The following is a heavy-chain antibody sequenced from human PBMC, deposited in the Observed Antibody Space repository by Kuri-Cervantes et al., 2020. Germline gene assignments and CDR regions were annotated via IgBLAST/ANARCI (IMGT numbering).Heavy chain of an antibody. Sequence: SETLSLTCAVYGGSFSGYYWSWIRQPPGKGLEWIGEINHSGSTNYNPSLKSRVTISVDTSKKQFSLKLSSVTAADTAVYYCARGTHCSSSTNCQPSYNWFDPWGQGTLVTVSS. CDR3: ARGTHCSSSTNCQPSYNWFDP. CDR1: GGSFSGYY. V-gene: IGHV4-34*01. J-gene: IGHJ5*02. D-gene: IGHD2-2*01. CDR2: INHSGST.